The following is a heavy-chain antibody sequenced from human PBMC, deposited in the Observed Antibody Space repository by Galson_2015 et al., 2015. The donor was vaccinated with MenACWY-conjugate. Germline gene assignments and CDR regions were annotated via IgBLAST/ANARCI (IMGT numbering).Heavy chain of an antibody. CDR3: ARNPKVTMLRGAGWFDP. CDR1: GYTFTSYA. V-gene: IGHV1-3*01. CDR2: INAGNGNT. D-gene: IGHD3-10*01. J-gene: IGHJ5*02. Sequence: SVKVSCKASGYTFTSYAMHWVRQAPGQRLGWMGWINAGNGNTKYSQKFQGRVTMTRDTSASTAYMELSSVTSEDTAVYYCARNPKVTMLRGAGWFDPWGQGTLVTVSS.